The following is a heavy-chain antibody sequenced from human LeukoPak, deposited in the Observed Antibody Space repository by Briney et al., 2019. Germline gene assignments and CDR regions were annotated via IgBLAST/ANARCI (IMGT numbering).Heavy chain of an antibody. CDR1: GGSISSSY. CDR2: IYYSGST. J-gene: IGHJ4*02. Sequence: SETLSLTCTVSGGSISSSYWSWIRQPPGKGLEWIGYIYYSGSTNYNPSLKSRVTISVDTSKNQFSLKLSSVTAADTAVYYCARVFPTGYSSSWSYLDYWGQGTLVTVSS. V-gene: IGHV4-59*01. CDR3: ARVFPTGYSSSWSYLDY. D-gene: IGHD6-13*01.